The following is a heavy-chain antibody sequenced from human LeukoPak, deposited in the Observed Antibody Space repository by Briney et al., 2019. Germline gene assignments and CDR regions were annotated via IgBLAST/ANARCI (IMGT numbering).Heavy chain of an antibody. Sequence: GGSLEISCKGSGYNFSNYWIGWGRPVPGKGLEGMGIIYPGDSDTRYSPSFQGQVTISADKSISTAYLQWSSLKASDTAMYYCARLAYCGGDCYSGFDYWGQGTLVTVSS. CDR2: IYPGDSDT. CDR3: ARLAYCGGDCYSGFDY. D-gene: IGHD2-21*02. J-gene: IGHJ4*02. CDR1: GYNFSNYW. V-gene: IGHV5-51*01.